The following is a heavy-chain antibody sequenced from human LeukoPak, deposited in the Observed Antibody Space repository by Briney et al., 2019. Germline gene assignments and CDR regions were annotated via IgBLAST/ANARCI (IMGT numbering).Heavy chain of an antibody. CDR3: ARDQPVAALDY. Sequence: GGSLRLSCAASGFTFSSHWMSWVRQAPGKGLEWVANIKQDGSDKCYVDSVKGRFTISRDNAKNSLYLQMNSLRAEDTAVYFCARDQPVAALDYWGQGTPVTVSS. CDR2: IKQDGSDK. CDR1: GFTFSSHW. V-gene: IGHV3-7*01. D-gene: IGHD6-19*01. J-gene: IGHJ4*02.